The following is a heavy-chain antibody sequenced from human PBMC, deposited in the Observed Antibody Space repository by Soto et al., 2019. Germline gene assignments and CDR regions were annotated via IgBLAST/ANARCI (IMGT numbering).Heavy chain of an antibody. V-gene: IGHV4-31*03. J-gene: IGHJ4*02. CDR2: IYYSGST. CDR3: ARCITIFGVVMVYFEY. Sequence: QVQLQESGPGLVKPSQTLSLTCTVSGGSISSGGYYWSWIRQHPVKGLEWIGYIYYSGSTYYNPSIKRRVTISVDTSMNRFFLKLSSVTAADTALYYGARCITIFGVVMVYFEYWGQVTLVTVSS. D-gene: IGHD3-3*01. CDR1: GGSISSGGYY.